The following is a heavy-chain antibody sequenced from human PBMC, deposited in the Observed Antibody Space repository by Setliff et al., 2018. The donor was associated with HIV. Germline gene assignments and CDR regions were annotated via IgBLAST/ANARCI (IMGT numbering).Heavy chain of an antibody. CDR2: INDSGST. CDR3: GRGSRITIFGVVKGTNWFDP. V-gene: IGHV4-34*01. Sequence: LSLPCAVYGGSFSGYYWSWIRQPPGKGLEWIGEINDSGSTNYNPSLKSRVTMSVDTSKNQFSLKLNSVTAADTAVYYCGRGSRITIFGVVKGTNWFDPWGQGTLVTVSS. CDR1: GGSFSGYY. D-gene: IGHD3-3*01. J-gene: IGHJ5*02.